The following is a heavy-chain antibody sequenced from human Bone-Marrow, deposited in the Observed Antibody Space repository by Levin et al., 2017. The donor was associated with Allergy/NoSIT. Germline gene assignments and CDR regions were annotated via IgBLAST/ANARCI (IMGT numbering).Heavy chain of an antibody. Sequence: ASVKVSCRASGYNFPGYYIHWLRQAPGQGLEWMGRITPNSGDTKYSQRFRGRITLTRDTSIATAYMDLSSLRSDDTAVYFCARDGQLEPLDFWGQGTLVTVSS. CDR1: GYNFPGYY. CDR3: ARDGQLEPLDF. D-gene: IGHD6-6*01. CDR2: ITPNSGDT. J-gene: IGHJ4*02. V-gene: IGHV1-2*02.